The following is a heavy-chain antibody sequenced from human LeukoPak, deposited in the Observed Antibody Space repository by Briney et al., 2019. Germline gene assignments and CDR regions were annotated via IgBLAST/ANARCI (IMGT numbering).Heavy chain of an antibody. CDR3: ARDLAAGRYYFDY. D-gene: IGHD3-10*01. V-gene: IGHV3-48*01. J-gene: IGHJ4*02. Sequence: SVEGRFTISRDNAKNSLYLQMNSLRAEDTAVYYRARDLAAGRYYFDYWGQGTLVTVSS.